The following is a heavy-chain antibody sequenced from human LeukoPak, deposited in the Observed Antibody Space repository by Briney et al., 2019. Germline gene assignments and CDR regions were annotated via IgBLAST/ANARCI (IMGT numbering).Heavy chain of an antibody. Sequence: VASVKVSCKASGGTFSSYAISWVRQAPGQGLEWMGGIIPIFGTANYAQKFQGRVTITADESTSTAYMELSSLRSEDTAVYYCASKGAVGAPGDYWGQGTLVTVSS. CDR3: ASKGAVGAPGDY. CDR2: IIPIFGTA. CDR1: GGTFSSYA. J-gene: IGHJ4*02. D-gene: IGHD1-26*01. V-gene: IGHV1-69*01.